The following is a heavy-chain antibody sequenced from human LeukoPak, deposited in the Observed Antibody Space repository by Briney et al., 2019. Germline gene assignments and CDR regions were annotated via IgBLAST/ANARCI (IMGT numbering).Heavy chain of an antibody. Sequence: GESLKISCKGSGYSFTSYWIGWVRQMPGKGLEGMGIIYPGDSDTRYSPSFQGQVTISADKSISTAYLQWSSLKASDTAMYYCARWGSSITMVRGVIKHDAFDIWGQGTMVTVSS. CDR3: ARWGSSITMVRGVIKHDAFDI. CDR2: IYPGDSDT. J-gene: IGHJ3*02. CDR1: GYSFTSYW. D-gene: IGHD3-10*01. V-gene: IGHV5-51*01.